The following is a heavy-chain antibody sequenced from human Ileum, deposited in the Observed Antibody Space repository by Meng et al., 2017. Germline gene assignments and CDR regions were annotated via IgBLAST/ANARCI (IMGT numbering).Heavy chain of an antibody. CDR2: INHSGST. CDR3: ARGGGRYGPDFDY. J-gene: IGHJ4*02. V-gene: IGHV4-34*01. Sequence: QVQLQQWGAGLLKPSETLSLTRAVYGGSFIGYYWSWIRQPPGKGLEWIGEINHSGSTNYNPSLKSRVTISVDTSKNQFSLKLSSVTAADTAVYYCARGGGRYGPDFDYWGQGTLVTVSS. CDR1: GGSFIGYY. D-gene: IGHD3-16*01.